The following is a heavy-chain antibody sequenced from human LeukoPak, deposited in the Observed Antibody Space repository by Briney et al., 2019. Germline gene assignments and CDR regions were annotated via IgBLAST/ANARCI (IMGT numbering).Heavy chain of an antibody. Sequence: PGGSLRLSCAASGFTFSSYWMSWVRQAPGKGLEWVANIKQDGSEKYYVDSVKGRFTISRDNAKNSLYLQMNSLRAEDTALYYCAKGRYPSIPYYYMDVWGKGTTVTISS. V-gene: IGHV3-7*03. CDR3: AKGRYPSIPYYYMDV. J-gene: IGHJ6*03. CDR2: IKQDGSEK. CDR1: GFTFSSYW. D-gene: IGHD1-1*01.